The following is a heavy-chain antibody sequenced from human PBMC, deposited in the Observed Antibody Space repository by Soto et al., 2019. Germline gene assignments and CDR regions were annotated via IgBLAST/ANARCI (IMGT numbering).Heavy chain of an antibody. CDR2: ISAYNGNT. J-gene: IGHJ4*02. Sequence: QVQLVQSGAEVKKPGASVKVSCKASGYTFTSYYISWVRQAPGQGLEWMGWISAYNGNTNYAQKLQGRVTMTTDKSTSTAYMELRSPISDDTAWYYCARDLPPVDSWGQGTLITVSS. CDR1: GYTFTSYY. V-gene: IGHV1-18*01. CDR3: ARDLPPVDS.